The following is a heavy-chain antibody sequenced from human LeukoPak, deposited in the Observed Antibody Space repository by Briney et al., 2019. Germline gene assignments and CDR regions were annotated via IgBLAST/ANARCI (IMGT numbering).Heavy chain of an antibody. J-gene: IGHJ4*02. CDR2: IYYSGST. Sequence: SQTLSLTCTVSGGSISSGGYYWSWIRQHPGKGLEWIGYIYYSGSTYYNPSLKSRVTISADTSKNQFSLKLSSVTAADTAVYYCARVYGSGSYYNVDYWGQGTLVTVSS. CDR3: ARVYGSGSYYNVDY. V-gene: IGHV4-31*03. D-gene: IGHD3-10*01. CDR1: GGSISSGGYY.